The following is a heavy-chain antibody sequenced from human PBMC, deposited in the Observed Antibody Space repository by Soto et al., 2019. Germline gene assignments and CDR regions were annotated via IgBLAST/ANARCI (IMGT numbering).Heavy chain of an antibody. CDR3: ARDVYCGGDCYAFDY. CDR2: IYYSGST. Sequence: PSXTLSLTCTVSGGTMSSGGYYWSWIRQQPGKGLEWIGYIYYSGSTYYNPSLKSRVTISVDTSKNQFSLKLSSVTAADTAVYYCARDVYCGGDCYAFDYWGQGTLVTVPQ. V-gene: IGHV4-31*03. J-gene: IGHJ4*02. CDR1: GGTMSSGGYY. D-gene: IGHD2-21*02.